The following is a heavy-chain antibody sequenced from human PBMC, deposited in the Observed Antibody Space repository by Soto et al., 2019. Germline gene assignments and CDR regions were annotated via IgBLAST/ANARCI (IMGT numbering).Heavy chain of an antibody. CDR3: ARESGGSWFDP. V-gene: IGHV3-33*01. Sequence: QVQLVESGGAVVQPGRSLRLSCAASGLTFSSYGMNWVRQAPGKGLEWVAVIWFDGSNKHYADSVKDRFIISRDNSKNTLYLQMNSLRVEDTAGYYCARESGGSWFDPWGQGTMVTVSS. CDR1: GLTFSSYG. J-gene: IGHJ5*02. D-gene: IGHD2-15*01. CDR2: IWFDGSNK.